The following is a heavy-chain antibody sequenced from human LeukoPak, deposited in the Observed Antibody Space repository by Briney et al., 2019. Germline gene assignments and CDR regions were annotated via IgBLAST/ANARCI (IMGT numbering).Heavy chain of an antibody. J-gene: IGHJ4*02. V-gene: IGHV4-39*01. CDR1: GGSIRSSSYY. Sequence: SETLSLTCTVSGGSIRSSSYYWGWIRQPPGKGLEWFGSIYYSGSTYYNASLKSRGTISVDTSKNQFSLKLKSETAADTAVYFCARQVVAVAGTGYFDYWGQGTLVTVSS. D-gene: IGHD6-19*01. CDR2: IYYSGST. CDR3: ARQVVAVAGTGYFDY.